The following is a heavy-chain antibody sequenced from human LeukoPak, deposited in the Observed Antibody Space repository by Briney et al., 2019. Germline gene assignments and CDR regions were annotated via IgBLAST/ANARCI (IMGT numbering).Heavy chain of an antibody. Sequence: QTGGSLRLSCAASGFTFSSYGMHWVRQAPGKGLEWVAFIRYDGSNKYYADSVKGRFTISRDNSKNTLYLQMNSLRAEDTAVYYCAKSRYYDSSGYYHSYFDYWGQGTLVTVSS. J-gene: IGHJ4*02. CDR1: GFTFSSYG. CDR3: AKSRYYDSSGYYHSYFDY. V-gene: IGHV3-30*02. CDR2: IRYDGSNK. D-gene: IGHD3-22*01.